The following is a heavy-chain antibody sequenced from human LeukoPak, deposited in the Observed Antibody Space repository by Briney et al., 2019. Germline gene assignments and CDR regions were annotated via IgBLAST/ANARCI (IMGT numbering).Heavy chain of an antibody. V-gene: IGHV1-18*01. CDR2: ISAYNGNT. J-gene: IGHJ6*03. CDR3: ASGNCSGGSCHNYYYYMDV. CDR1: GYTFTSYG. Sequence: ASVKVSCKASGYTFTSYGISWVRQAPGQGLEWMGWISAYNGNTNYAQKLQGRVTMTTDTSTSTAYMELRSLRSDATAAYYCASGNCSGGSCHNYYYYMDVWGKGTTVTVSS. D-gene: IGHD2-15*01.